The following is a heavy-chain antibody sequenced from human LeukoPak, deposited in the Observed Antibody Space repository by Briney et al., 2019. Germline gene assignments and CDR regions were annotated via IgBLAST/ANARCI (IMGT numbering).Heavy chain of an antibody. Sequence: SETLSLTCTVSGGSISSGSYYWSWIRQPAGKGLEWIGRIYTSGSTNYNPSLKSRVTISVDTSKNQFSLKLSSVTAADTAVYYCASDRGYSYGFRAIDYWGQGTLVTVSS. CDR1: GGSISSGSYY. D-gene: IGHD5-18*01. CDR3: ASDRGYSYGFRAIDY. CDR2: IYTSGST. V-gene: IGHV4-61*02. J-gene: IGHJ4*02.